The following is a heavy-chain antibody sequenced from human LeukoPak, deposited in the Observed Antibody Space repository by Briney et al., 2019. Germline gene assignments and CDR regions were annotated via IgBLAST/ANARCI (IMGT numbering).Heavy chain of an antibody. CDR2: ISGSGGST. V-gene: IGHV3-23*01. CDR3: AKNRLIGVPAAIGY. CDR1: GFTFSSYA. Sequence: GGSLRLSCAASGFTFSSYAMSWVRQAPGKGLEWVSGISGSGGSTYYADSVRGRFTISRDNSKNTLYLQMNSLRAEDTAVYYCAKNRLIGVPAAIGYWGQGTLVTVSS. D-gene: IGHD2-2*01. J-gene: IGHJ4*02.